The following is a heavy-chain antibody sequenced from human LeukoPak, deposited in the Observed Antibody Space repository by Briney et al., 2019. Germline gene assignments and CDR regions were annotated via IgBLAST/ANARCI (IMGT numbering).Heavy chain of an antibody. V-gene: IGHV3-13*01. CDR2: IGTAGDT. CDR1: GFTFSSYD. CDR3: ARGRSSSWYEGGFGP. Sequence: GGSLRLPCAASGFTFSSYDMHWVRQATGKGLEWVSAIGTAGDTYYPGSVKGRFTISRENAKNSLYLQMNSLRAGDTAVYYCARGRSSSWYEGGFGPWGQGTLVTVSS. D-gene: IGHD6-13*01. J-gene: IGHJ5*02.